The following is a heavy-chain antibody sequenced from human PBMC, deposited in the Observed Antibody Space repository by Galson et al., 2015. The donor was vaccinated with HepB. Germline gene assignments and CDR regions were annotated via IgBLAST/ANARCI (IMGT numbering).Heavy chain of an antibody. CDR1: GFTFSNNG. V-gene: IGHV3-30*02. CDR2: IQYDGSNK. D-gene: IGHD2-15*01. CDR3: AKGYCSGGFCWNYDY. J-gene: IGHJ4*02. Sequence: SLRLSCAASGFTFSNNGMHWVRQAPGKGLEWVAFIQYDGSNKYYGESVRGRFAISRDNSKSTVYLQMNSLRPEDTAVYYCAKGYCSGGFCWNYDYWGQGTQVTVSS.